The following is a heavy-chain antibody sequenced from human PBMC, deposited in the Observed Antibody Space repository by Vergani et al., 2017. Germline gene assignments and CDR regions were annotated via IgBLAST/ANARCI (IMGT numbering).Heavy chain of an antibody. CDR1: GYTFTSYG. CDR2: ISAYNGNT. J-gene: IGHJ6*02. D-gene: IGHD1-26*01. V-gene: IGHV1-18*04. Sequence: QVQLVQSGAEVKKPGASVKVSCKASGYTFTSYGISWVRQAPGQGLEWMGWISAYNGNTNYAQKLQGRVTRTTYTSTSTAYMELRSLRSYDTAVYYCARDVLVGAYYYGMDVWGQGTTVTVSS. CDR3: ARDVLVGAYYYGMDV.